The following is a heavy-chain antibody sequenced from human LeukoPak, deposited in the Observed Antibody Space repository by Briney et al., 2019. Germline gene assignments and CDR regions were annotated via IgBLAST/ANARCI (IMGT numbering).Heavy chain of an antibody. V-gene: IGHV1-46*01. CDR1: GYTFTSYY. CDR2: INPSGGST. Sequence: ASVKVSCKASGYTFTSYYMHWVRQAPGQGLEWMGIINPSGGSTSYAQKFQGRVTMTRNTSISTTYMELSRLRSEDTAVYYCASSRGYYYETSGYSDWGQGTLVTVSS. CDR3: ASSRGYYYETSGYSD. J-gene: IGHJ4*02. D-gene: IGHD3-22*01.